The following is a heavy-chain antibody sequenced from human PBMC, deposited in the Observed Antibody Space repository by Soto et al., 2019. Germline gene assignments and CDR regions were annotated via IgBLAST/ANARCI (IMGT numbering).Heavy chain of an antibody. J-gene: IGHJ3*02. CDR1: GFTFNNYA. CDR3: AKDRALDI. CDR2: ISYDGSNK. V-gene: IGHV3-30*18. Sequence: QVQLVESGGGVVQPGRSLRLSCAASGFTFNNYAMHWVRQAPGKGLEWVAVISYDGSNKYYADSVKGRFTISRDNSKNTLYLQMNSPRTEDTAVYYCAKDRALDIWGHGTMVTVSS.